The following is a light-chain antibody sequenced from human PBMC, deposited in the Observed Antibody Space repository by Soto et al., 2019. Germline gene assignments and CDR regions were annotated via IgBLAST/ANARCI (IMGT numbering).Light chain of an antibody. CDR3: LQYHNLWA. V-gene: IGKV3-15*01. J-gene: IGKJ1*01. Sequence: IVMTHSPATLSVSPLERATLSFRASQNIYSNVAWYQQRPGQAPRLLIYRASTRATGIPARFSGSGSGTEFTLTISSLQSEDFTVYSCLQYHNLWAFGQGTKV. CDR2: RAS. CDR1: QNIYSN.